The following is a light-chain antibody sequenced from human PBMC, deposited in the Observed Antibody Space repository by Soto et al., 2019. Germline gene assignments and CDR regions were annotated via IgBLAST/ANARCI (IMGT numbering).Light chain of an antibody. V-gene: IGKV1-5*03. CDR3: QQYNNWPRT. CDR2: KAS. J-gene: IGKJ1*01. Sequence: DIQMTQSPSPLSGSVGDRVTITCRASQTISSWLAWYQQKPGKAPKLMIYKASTLKSGVPSRFSGSGSGTEFTLTISSLQPDDVALYYCQQYNNWPRTLGQGTKVDIK. CDR1: QTISSW.